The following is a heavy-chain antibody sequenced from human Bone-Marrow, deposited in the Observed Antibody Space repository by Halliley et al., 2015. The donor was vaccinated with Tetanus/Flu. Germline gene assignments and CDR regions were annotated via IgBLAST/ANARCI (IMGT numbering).Heavy chain of an antibody. CDR3: ARSLIYSGGWYGFR. CDR1: GESVSSGSFY. CDR2: IYYTGST. J-gene: IGHJ4*02. D-gene: IGHD6-19*01. V-gene: IGHV4-61*01. Sequence: TLSLTCTVSGESVSSGSFYWNWIRQTPGKGLEWIGYIYYTGSTNYNPSLKSRVTISADTSKNQFSLRLSSVSAADTAVYYCARSLIYSGGWYGFRWGQGTLVTVSS.